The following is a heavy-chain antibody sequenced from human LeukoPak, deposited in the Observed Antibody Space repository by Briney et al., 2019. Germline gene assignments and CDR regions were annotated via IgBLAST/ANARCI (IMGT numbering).Heavy chain of an antibody. V-gene: IGHV3-23*01. CDR1: GFTFSSYA. D-gene: IGHD3-22*01. CDR2: ISGSGGST. J-gene: IGHJ4*02. CDR3: AKSGPWDYYDSSGYYD. Sequence: GGSLRLSCAASGFTFSSYAMSWVRQALGKGLEWVSAISGSGGSTYYADSVKGRFTISRDNSKNTLYLQMNSLRAEDTAVYYCAKSGPWDYYDSSGYYDWGQGTLVTVSS.